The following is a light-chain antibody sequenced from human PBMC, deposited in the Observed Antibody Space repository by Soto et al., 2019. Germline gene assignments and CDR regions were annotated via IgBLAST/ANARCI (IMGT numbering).Light chain of an antibody. CDR2: EVN. Sequence: QSALTQPASVSGSPGQSITISCTGTSSDIGYYDYVSWYQHHSGKAPKLIIYEVNNRPSGVSNRFSGSKSVNTASLTISGLQAEDEADYYCSSHSLSSAYYVFGTGTKLTVL. J-gene: IGLJ1*01. CDR1: SSDIGYYDY. CDR3: SSHSLSSAYYV. V-gene: IGLV2-14*01.